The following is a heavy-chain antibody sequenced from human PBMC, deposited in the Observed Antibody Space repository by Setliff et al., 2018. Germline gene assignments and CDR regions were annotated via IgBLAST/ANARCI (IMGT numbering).Heavy chain of an antibody. Sequence: SETLSLTCAVSGNSISSGYCWGWIRQPPGKGLECIGSIYHSGSTFYNPSLKSRVTISLDTSKNQFSLKLRSVTAADTAVYYCARQGFGTTYMPFDYWGQGTLVTVSS. CDR3: ARQGFGTTYMPFDY. V-gene: IGHV4-38-2*01. D-gene: IGHD1-7*01. CDR1: GNSISSGYC. J-gene: IGHJ4*01. CDR2: IYHSGST.